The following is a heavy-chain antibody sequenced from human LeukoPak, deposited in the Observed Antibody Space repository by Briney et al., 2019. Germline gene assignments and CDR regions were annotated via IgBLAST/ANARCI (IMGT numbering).Heavy chain of an antibody. J-gene: IGHJ4*02. V-gene: IGHV1-8*03. CDR1: GYTFTSYA. CDR3: ARGGVDGYNAYFDY. CDR2: MNPNSGNT. Sequence: ASVKVSCKASGYTFTSYAMHWVRQATGQGLEWMGWMNPNSGNTGYAQKFQGRVTITADKSTSTAYMELSSLRSEDTAVYYCARGGVDGYNAYFDYWGQGTLVTVSS. D-gene: IGHD5-24*01.